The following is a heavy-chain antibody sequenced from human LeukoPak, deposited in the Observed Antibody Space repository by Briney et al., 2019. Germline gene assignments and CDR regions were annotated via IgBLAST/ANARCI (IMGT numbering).Heavy chain of an antibody. CDR3: ARQYYYDSSGYYCFDY. V-gene: IGHV2-5*01. D-gene: IGHD3-22*01. CDR1: GFSLSTSGVG. J-gene: IGHJ4*02. CDR2: IYWNDDK. Sequence: SGPTLVKPTQTLTLTCTFSGFSLSTSGVGVGWIRQPPGKALEWLALIYWNDDKRYRPSLKRRLTITKDTSKNQVVLTMTNMDPVDTATYYCARQYYYDSSGYYCFDYWGQGTLVTVSS.